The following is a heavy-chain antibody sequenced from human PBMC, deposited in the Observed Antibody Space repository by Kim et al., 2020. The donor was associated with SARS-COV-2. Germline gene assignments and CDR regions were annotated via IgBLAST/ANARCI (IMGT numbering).Heavy chain of an antibody. J-gene: IGHJ4*02. CDR2: ISSSSSYT. CDR3: ARVLLYSSSWADY. Sequence: GGSLRLSCAASGFTFSDYYMSWIRQAPGKGLEWVSYISSSSSYTNYADSVKGRVTISRDNAKNSLYLQMNSLRAEDTAVYYCARVLLYSSSWADYWGQGTLVTVSS. CDR1: GFTFSDYY. V-gene: IGHV3-11*06. D-gene: IGHD6-13*01.